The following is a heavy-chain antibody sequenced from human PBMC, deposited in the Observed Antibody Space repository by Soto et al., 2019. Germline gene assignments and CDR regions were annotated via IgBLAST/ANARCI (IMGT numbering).Heavy chain of an antibody. V-gene: IGHV1-69*13. CDR2: IIPIFGKA. J-gene: IGHJ6*02. Sequence: GASVKVSCKASGGSFSTYSISWVRQAPGQGPEWMGGIIPIFGKANYAQKFQGRVTITADESTTTAYMELSSLRSDDTAVYYCARGSRTYVYYYGMDVWGQGTTVTVSS. CDR3: ARGSRTYVYYYGMDV. D-gene: IGHD3-16*01. CDR1: GGSFSTYS.